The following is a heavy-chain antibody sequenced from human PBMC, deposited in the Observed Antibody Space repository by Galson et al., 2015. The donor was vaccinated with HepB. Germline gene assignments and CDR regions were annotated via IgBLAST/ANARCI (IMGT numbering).Heavy chain of an antibody. CDR3: VKDLGVGAVADRFTS. Sequence: SLRLSCATSGFTFSYYGMHWVRQAPGKGLEWVTGMSYDGNYKHYADSVKGRFTISRDNSKNTLYLQMNSLRPDDTVMYYCVKDLGVGAVADRFTSWGQGTLVTVSS. V-gene: IGHV3-30*18. CDR1: GFTFSYYG. D-gene: IGHD6-19*01. J-gene: IGHJ5*02. CDR2: MSYDGNYK.